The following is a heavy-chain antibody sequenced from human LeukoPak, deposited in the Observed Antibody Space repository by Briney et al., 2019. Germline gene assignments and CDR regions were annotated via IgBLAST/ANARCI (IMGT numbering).Heavy chain of an antibody. Sequence: PSETLSLTCAVYGGSFSGYYWSWIRQPPGKGLEWIGEINHSGSTNYNPSLKSRVTISVDASKNQFSLKLSSVTAADTAVYYCASSPYGSGSQGFDPWGQGTLVTVSS. J-gene: IGHJ5*02. V-gene: IGHV4-34*01. D-gene: IGHD3-10*01. CDR2: INHSGST. CDR3: ASSPYGSGSQGFDP. CDR1: GGSFSGYY.